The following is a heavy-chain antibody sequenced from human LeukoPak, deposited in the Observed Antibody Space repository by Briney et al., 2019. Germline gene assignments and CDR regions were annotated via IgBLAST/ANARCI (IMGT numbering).Heavy chain of an antibody. V-gene: IGHV3-9*01. D-gene: IGHD2/OR15-2a*01. J-gene: IGHJ1*01. Sequence: GGSLRLSCAASGFTFDDYAMHWVRQAPGKGLEWVSGISWNSGSIGYADSVKGRFTISRDNAKNSLYLQMHSLRAEDTAVYYCASHWSHYYFFQYWGQGALVTVSS. CDR1: GFTFDDYA. CDR3: ASHWSHYYFFQY. CDR2: ISWNSGSI.